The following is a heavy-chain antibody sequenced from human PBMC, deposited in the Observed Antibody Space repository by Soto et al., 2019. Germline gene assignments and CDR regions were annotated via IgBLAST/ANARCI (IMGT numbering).Heavy chain of an antibody. J-gene: IGHJ6*03. Sequence: PSETLSLSCAVYGGSFSVYYWSWFRQPPGKGLEWIGEINHSGSTNYNPSLKSRVTISVDTSKNQFSLKLSSVTAADTTVYYCARGPFSGHSNPALGYCSGGSCYSSYMDVWGKGTTVTVSS. CDR2: INHSGST. CDR1: GGSFSVYY. CDR3: ARGPFSGHSNPALGYCSGGSCYSSYMDV. D-gene: IGHD2-15*01. V-gene: IGHV4-34*01.